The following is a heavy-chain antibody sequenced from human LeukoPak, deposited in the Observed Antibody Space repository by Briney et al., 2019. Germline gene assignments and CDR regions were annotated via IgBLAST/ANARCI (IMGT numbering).Heavy chain of an antibody. CDR3: TTPKYYDYVWGSYRYDAFDI. CDR2: IKSKTDGGTT. CDR1: GFTFSNAW. J-gene: IGHJ3*02. Sequence: GGSLRLSCAASGFTFSNAWMSWVRQAPGKGLEWVGRIKSKTDGGTTDYAAPVKGRFTISRDDSKNTLYLQMNSLKTEDTVVYYCTTPKYYDYVWGSYRYDAFDIWGQGTMVTVSS. D-gene: IGHD3-16*02. V-gene: IGHV3-15*01.